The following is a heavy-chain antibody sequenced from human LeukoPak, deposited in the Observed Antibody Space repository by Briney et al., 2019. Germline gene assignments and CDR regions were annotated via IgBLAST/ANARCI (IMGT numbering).Heavy chain of an antibody. Sequence: GRPLRLSCAASGFTFSSYGMHWVRQAPGKGLEWVAVIWYDGSNKYYADSVKGRFTISRDNSKNTLYLQMNSLRAEDTAVYYCARDRNYYGSGSYRGWFDPWGQGTLVTVSS. CDR3: ARDRNYYGSGSYRGWFDP. CDR1: GFTFSSYG. J-gene: IGHJ5*02. CDR2: IWYDGSNK. D-gene: IGHD3-10*01. V-gene: IGHV3-33*01.